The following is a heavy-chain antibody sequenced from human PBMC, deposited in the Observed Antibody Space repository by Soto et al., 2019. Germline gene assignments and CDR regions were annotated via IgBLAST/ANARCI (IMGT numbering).Heavy chain of an antibody. D-gene: IGHD1-1*01. CDR3: ERDHDRTTPYYYYGMDV. Sequence: QVQLVQSGAEVKKPGSSVKVSCKASGGTFSSYAISWVRQAPGQGLEWMGGIIPIFGTANYAQKFQGRVTITADESTSTAYMELSSLRSEDTAVYYCERDHDRTTPYYYYGMDVWGQGTTVTVSS. J-gene: IGHJ6*02. CDR2: IIPIFGTA. V-gene: IGHV1-69*12. CDR1: GGTFSSYA.